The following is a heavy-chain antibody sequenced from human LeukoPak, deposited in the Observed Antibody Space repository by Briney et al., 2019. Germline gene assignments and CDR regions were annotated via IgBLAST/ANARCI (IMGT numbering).Heavy chain of an antibody. CDR3: ARATIVVSGPRRFDP. J-gene: IGHJ5*02. V-gene: IGHV1-8*01. CDR2: MNPNSGNT. CDR1: GYTFTSHD. D-gene: IGHD6-19*01. Sequence: ASVKVSCKASGYTFTSHDINWVRQATGQGLEWMGWMNPNSGNTGYAQNFQGRVTMTRNTSISTAYLELHSLTSEDTAVYYCARATIVVSGPRRFDPWGQGTLVTVSS.